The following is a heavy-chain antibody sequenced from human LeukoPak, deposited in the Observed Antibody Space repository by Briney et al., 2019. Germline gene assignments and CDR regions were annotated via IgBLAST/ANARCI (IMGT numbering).Heavy chain of an antibody. CDR1: GGSISSSIYY. Sequence: SGTLSLTCTVSGGSISSSIYYWGWIRQPPGKGLEWIGNIFYSGTTYYNPSLKSRVTISVDTSKNQFSLNLSSVTAADTAVYYCASLPLAFGGVRRFDYWGQGTLATVSS. J-gene: IGHJ4*02. V-gene: IGHV4-39*01. CDR3: ASLPLAFGGVRRFDY. D-gene: IGHD3-16*01. CDR2: IFYSGTT.